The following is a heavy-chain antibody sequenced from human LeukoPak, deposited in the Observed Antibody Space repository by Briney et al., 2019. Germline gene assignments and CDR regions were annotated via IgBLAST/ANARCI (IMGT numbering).Heavy chain of an antibody. CDR2: ISGDGGST. J-gene: IGHJ6*02. D-gene: IGHD6-13*01. CDR1: GFTFDEYA. Sequence: GGSLRLSCAASGFTFDEYAMHWVRHAPGKGLEWVSLISGDGGSTYYADSVKGRFTISRDNSKNSLYLQMNSLRTEDTALYYCAKAGAAAGPYYYYGMDVWGQGTTVTVSS. V-gene: IGHV3-43*02. CDR3: AKAGAAAGPYYYYGMDV.